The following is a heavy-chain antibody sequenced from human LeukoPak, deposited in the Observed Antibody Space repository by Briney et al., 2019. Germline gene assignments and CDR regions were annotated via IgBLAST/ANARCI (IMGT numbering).Heavy chain of an antibody. V-gene: IGHV4-34*01. Sequence: SDTLSLTCAVYGGSFSGYYWSWIRQPPGKGLEWIGEINHSGSTNYNPSLKSRVTISVDTSKNQFSLKLSSVTAADTAVYYCASVDTAMVTVDYWGQGTLVTVSS. D-gene: IGHD5-18*01. CDR3: ASVDTAMVTVDY. J-gene: IGHJ4*02. CDR2: INHSGST. CDR1: GGSFSGYY.